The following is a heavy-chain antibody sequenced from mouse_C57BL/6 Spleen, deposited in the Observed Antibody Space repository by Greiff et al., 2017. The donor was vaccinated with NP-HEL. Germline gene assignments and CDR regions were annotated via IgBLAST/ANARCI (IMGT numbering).Heavy chain of an antibody. CDR2: IRNKANNHAT. CDR3: TRPGASAWFAY. CDR1: GFTFSDAW. D-gene: IGHD1-1*02. Sequence: EVQLQQSGGGLVQPGGSMKLSCAASGFTFSDAWMDWVRQSPEKGLEWVAEIRNKANNHATYYAESVKGRFTISRDDSKSSVYLQMNSLRAEDTGIYYCTRPGASAWFAYWGQGTLVTVSA. J-gene: IGHJ3*01. V-gene: IGHV6-6*01.